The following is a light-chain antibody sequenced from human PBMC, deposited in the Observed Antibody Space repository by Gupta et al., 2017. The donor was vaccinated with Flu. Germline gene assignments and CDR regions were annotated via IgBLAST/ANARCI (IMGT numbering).Light chain of an antibody. CDR1: NFGSKS. J-gene: IGLJ7*01. CDR3: QVWDSGTV. Sequence: SDVLTQPPSVSVAPGQTARITCGGNNFGSKSVHWYQQRPGQAPVLVVYDDNDRPSGIPERFSGSISGNTATLTISRVEAGDESDYFCQVWDSGTVFGGGTKLTVL. CDR2: DDN. V-gene: IGLV3-21*02.